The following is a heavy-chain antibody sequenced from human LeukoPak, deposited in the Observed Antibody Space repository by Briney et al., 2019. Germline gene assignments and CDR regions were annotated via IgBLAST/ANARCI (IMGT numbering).Heavy chain of an antibody. D-gene: IGHD3-10*01. CDR1: GFTFSSYA. CDR3: AKDPTYYYGSGSTPDDAFDI. CDR2: ISGSGGST. J-gene: IGHJ3*02. Sequence: GGSLRLSCAASGFTFSSYAMSWVRQAPGKGLEWVSAISGSGGSTYYADSVKGRFTISRDNSKNTLYLQMNSLRAEDTAVYYCAKDPTYYYGSGSTPDDAFDIWGQGTMVTVSS. V-gene: IGHV3-23*01.